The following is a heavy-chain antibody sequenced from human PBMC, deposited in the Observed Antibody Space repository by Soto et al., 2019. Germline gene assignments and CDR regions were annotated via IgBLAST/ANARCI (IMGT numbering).Heavy chain of an antibody. J-gene: IGHJ5*02. CDR1: GFTFSSIY. CDR3: ARGTVGTNPNWLGP. CDR2: IYKSGDT. Sequence: EVQLVESGGGLVQPGGSLRLPCAASGFTFSSIYRYWFARAPGKGLEWVSSIYKSGDTYYADSVKGRFTISRDNYKSTLFLQMNSLRAEDTAVYYCARGTVGTNPNWLGPWGQGTLVTVSS. D-gene: IGHD1-26*01. V-gene: IGHV3-66*01.